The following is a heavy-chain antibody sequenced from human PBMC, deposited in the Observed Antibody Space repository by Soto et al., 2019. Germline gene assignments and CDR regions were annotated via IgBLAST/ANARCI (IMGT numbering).Heavy chain of an antibody. CDR1: GFTFSSFG. CDR2: ISDDGSSK. J-gene: IGHJ4*02. CDR3: AKDRWGDFGDLNLPGY. D-gene: IGHD4-17*01. V-gene: IGHV3-30*18. Sequence: QVLLVESGEGVVQPGRSLRISCAVSGFTFSSFGMHWVRQAPGKGLEWVAVISDDGSSKHYADSLKGRFTISRDNSNNTLYLQMDSLGPEDTAVYYCAKDRWGDFGDLNLPGYWGQGTLVTVSS.